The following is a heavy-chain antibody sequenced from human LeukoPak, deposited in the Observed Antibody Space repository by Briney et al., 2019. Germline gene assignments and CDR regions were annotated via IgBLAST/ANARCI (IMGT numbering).Heavy chain of an antibody. CDR1: GFTFDDYA. V-gene: IGHV3-9*01. CDR3: AKYIARWQWLECFDY. Sequence: QPGRSLRLSCAASGFTFDDYAMHWVRQAPGKGLEWVSGISWNSGSIGYADSVKGRFTISRDNAKNSLYLQMNSLRAEDTALYYCAKYIARWQWLECFDYWGQGTLAIVS. D-gene: IGHD6-19*01. J-gene: IGHJ4*02. CDR2: ISWNSGSI.